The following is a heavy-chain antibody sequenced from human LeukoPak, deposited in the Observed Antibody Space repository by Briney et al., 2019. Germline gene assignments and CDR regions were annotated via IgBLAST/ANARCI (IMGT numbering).Heavy chain of an antibody. J-gene: IGHJ6*02. CDR2: INPNSGGT. CDR3: ARGIVVVPAVIVRGDYGMDV. CDR1: GYTFTGYY. D-gene: IGHD2-2*02. V-gene: IGHV1-2*06. Sequence: ASVKVSCKASGYTFTGYYMHWVRQAPGQGLEWMGRINPNSGGTDYAQKFQGRVTMTRDTSISTAYMELSRLRSDDTAVYFCARGIVVVPAVIVRGDYGMDVWGQGTTVTVSS.